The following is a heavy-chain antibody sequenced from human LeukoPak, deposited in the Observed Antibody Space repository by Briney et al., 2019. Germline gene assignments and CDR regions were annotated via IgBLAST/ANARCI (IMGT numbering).Heavy chain of an antibody. J-gene: IGHJ3*02. CDR3: ARDFGAAAGLDAFDI. CDR1: GFTFSSYE. V-gene: IGHV3-48*03. Sequence: GGSLRLSCAASGFTFSSYEMNWVRQAPGKGLEWVSYISSSGSTIHYADSVKGRFTISRDNAKKSLYLQMYSLRAEDTAVYYCARDFGAAAGLDAFDIWGQGTMVTVSS. CDR2: ISSSGSTI. D-gene: IGHD6-13*01.